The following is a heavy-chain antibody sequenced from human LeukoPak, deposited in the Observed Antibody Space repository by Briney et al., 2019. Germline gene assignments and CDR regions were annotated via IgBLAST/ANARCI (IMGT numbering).Heavy chain of an antibody. Sequence: GGSLRLSCAASGFTFSSYWMSWGRQAPGKGLEWVANVKQDGSEKYYVDPVKGRFTISRDNRKNSLYLQMISLRVEDTAVYYCARDDFQGSDYWGQGTLVTVSS. D-gene: IGHD2-21*02. CDR2: VKQDGSEK. CDR1: GFTFSSYW. CDR3: ARDDFQGSDY. V-gene: IGHV3-7*01. J-gene: IGHJ4*02.